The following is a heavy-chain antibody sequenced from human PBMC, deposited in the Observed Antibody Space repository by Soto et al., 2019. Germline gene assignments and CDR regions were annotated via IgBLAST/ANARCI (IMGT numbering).Heavy chain of an antibody. CDR1: GGSFSGYY. V-gene: IGHV4-34*01. CDR3: ARGHGAVAGPYYYYYYGMDV. D-gene: IGHD6-19*01. J-gene: IGHJ6*02. CDR2: INHSGST. Sequence: SLTCAVYGGSFSGYYWSWIRQPPGKGLEWIGEINHSGSTNYNPSLKSRVTISVDTSKNQFSLKLSSVTAADTAVYYCARGHGAVAGPYYYYYYGMDVWGQGTTVTVSS.